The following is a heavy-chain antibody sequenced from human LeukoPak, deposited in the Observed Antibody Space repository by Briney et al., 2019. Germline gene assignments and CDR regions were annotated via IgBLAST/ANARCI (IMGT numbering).Heavy chain of an antibody. CDR3: ARGTTSHYDILTGYYHPIDY. CDR2: IYYSGST. J-gene: IGHJ4*02. Sequence: SETLSLTCTVSGGSISSYYWSWIRQPPGKGLEWIGYIYYSGSTNYNPSLKSRVTISVDTSKSQFSLKLSSVTAADTAVYYCARGTTSHYDILTGYYHPIDYWGQGTLVTVSS. D-gene: IGHD3-9*01. CDR1: GGSISSYY. V-gene: IGHV4-59*08.